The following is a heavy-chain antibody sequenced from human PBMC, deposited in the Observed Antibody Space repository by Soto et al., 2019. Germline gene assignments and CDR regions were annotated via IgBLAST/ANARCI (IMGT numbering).Heavy chain of an antibody. CDR2: IYYSGST. Sequence: QVQLQESGPGLVKPSQTLSLTCTVSGGSISSGDYYWSWIRQPPGKGLEWIGYIYYSGSTYYNPSLKSRVTISVDTSKNQVSLQLSAVTAADTAVYYCARAVVMVAATPFDYWGQGTLVTVSS. CDR1: GGSISSGDYY. J-gene: IGHJ4*02. V-gene: IGHV4-30-4*01. CDR3: ARAVVMVAATPFDY. D-gene: IGHD2-15*01.